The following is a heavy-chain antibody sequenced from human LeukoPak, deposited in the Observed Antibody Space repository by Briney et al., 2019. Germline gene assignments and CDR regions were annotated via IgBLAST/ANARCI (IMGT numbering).Heavy chain of an antibody. CDR2: ISPTGSTT. CDR3: ARGPNSNWSGLDF. V-gene: IGHV3-74*01. J-gene: IGHJ4*02. D-gene: IGHD6-6*01. Sequence: GGSLRLSCTASGFSFSGHWMHWARQLPGKGLVWVSRISPTGSTTGYADSVKGRFTVSRDNAKNTLYLQVNNLRAEDTAVYYCARGPNSNWSGLDFWGQGTLLTVSS. CDR1: GFSFSGHW.